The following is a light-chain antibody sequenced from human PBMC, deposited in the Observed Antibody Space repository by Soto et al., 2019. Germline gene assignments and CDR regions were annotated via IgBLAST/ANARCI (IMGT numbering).Light chain of an antibody. Sequence: EIVLTQFPGTLSLSPGERATLSCRASQSVGSNYFAWYQQRPGQPPNLLIFRASHRAPDIPDRFSGSGSGTDFTPTTSRLEPEDFAVYYCHQYGSPIQTFGQGTQVPIK. V-gene: IGKV3-20*01. CDR1: QSVGSNY. CDR2: RAS. CDR3: HQYGSPIQT. J-gene: IGKJ1*01.